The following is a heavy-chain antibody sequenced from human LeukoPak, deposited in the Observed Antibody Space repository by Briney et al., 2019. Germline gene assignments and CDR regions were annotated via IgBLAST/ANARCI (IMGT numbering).Heavy chain of an antibody. Sequence: PGGSLRLSCAASGFTFSTSWMSWVRQAPGKGLEWVANIKQDGSEKYYVDSVRGRFTISRGNAKNSLYLQMNSLRAEDTAVYYCAKGTVAGTEVSDYWGQGTLVTVSS. J-gene: IGHJ4*02. CDR3: AKGTVAGTEVSDY. D-gene: IGHD6-19*01. CDR2: IKQDGSEK. CDR1: GFTFSTSW. V-gene: IGHV3-7*01.